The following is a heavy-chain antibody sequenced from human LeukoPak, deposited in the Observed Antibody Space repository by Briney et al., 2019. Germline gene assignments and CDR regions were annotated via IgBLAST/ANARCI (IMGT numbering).Heavy chain of an antibody. CDR1: GGSISSGGYY. CDR3: AGSIADRVVLDY. D-gene: IGHD6-6*01. CDR2: IYYSGST. V-gene: IGHV4-31*03. J-gene: IGHJ4*02. Sequence: SQTLSLTCTVAGGSISSGGYYWSWIRQHPGKGLEWIGYIYYSGSTYYNPSLKSRVTISVDTSKKQSSLKLSSVTAADTALYYCAGSIADRVVLDYWGQGTMVTVSS.